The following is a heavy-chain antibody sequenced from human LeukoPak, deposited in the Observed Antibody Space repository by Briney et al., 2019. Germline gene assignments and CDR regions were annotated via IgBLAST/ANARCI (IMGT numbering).Heavy chain of an antibody. D-gene: IGHD3-10*01. J-gene: IGHJ6*02. CDR1: GFTFSSYG. Sequence: GGSLRLSCAASGFTFSSYGMHWVRQAPGKGLEWVAVISYDGSNKYYADSVKGRFTISRDNSKNTLYLQMNSLRAEDTAVYYCANSDFGEFIPYGMDVWGQGTTVTVSS. CDR3: ANSDFGEFIPYGMDV. V-gene: IGHV3-30*18. CDR2: ISYDGSNK.